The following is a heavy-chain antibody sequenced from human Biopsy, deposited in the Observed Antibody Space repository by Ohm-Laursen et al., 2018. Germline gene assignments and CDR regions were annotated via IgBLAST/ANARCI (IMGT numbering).Heavy chain of an antibody. J-gene: IGHJ2*01. D-gene: IGHD3-22*01. V-gene: IGHV3-9*01. CDR3: AKDLASGSGYYWYFDF. Sequence: SLRLSCTASGLTFDDYALHWVRQAPGKGLEWVSGISWNSGNIGYADSVKGRFTISRDNAKNSVYLQMNSLRAEDTAFYYCAKDLASGSGYYWYFDFWGRGTLVTVSS. CDR1: GLTFDDYA. CDR2: ISWNSGNI.